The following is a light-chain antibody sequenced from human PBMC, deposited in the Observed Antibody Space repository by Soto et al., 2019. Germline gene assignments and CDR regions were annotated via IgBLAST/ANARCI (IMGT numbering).Light chain of an antibody. CDR3: QQRGDWELT. J-gene: IGKJ4*01. V-gene: IGKV3-11*01. CDR1: QNVRGY. CDR2: DAS. Sequence: EIVLTQSPATLSLSPGERATLSCRASQNVRGYLAWYQQKAGQAPRLLIYDASNRAAGVPARFSGSGSWTDFTLTINSLEADDSAVYYCQQRGDWELTFGGGTKVEI.